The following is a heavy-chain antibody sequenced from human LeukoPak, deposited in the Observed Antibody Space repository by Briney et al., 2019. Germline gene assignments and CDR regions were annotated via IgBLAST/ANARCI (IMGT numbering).Heavy chain of an antibody. J-gene: IGHJ4*02. V-gene: IGHV1-2*02. CDR1: RYTFTGYY. Sequence: ASVKVSCKASRYTFTGYYMHWVRQAPAQGLEGMGCINPNSGGTDYAQKFHGRVTMTSDTSRSTDAVEPSRQRYDDTAADYCARGRGDFWSGYLATSLGYWGQGNLVTVSS. D-gene: IGHD3-3*01. CDR2: INPNSGGT. CDR3: ARGRGDFWSGYLATSLGY.